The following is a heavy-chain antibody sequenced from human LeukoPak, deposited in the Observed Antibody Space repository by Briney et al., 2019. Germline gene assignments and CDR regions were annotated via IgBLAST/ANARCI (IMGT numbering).Heavy chain of an antibody. D-gene: IGHD2/OR15-2a*01. V-gene: IGHV3-48*04. J-gene: IGHJ6*03. CDR2: ISSSSSTI. CDR1: GVTFSSCS. Sequence: QPAGSLRLSCAAYGVTFSSCSMNWVRQAPGKGLEWVSYISSSSSTIYYADSVRGRFTISRDNAKNSLYLQMNSLRAEDTAVYYCARVGTTGYYYYYMDVRGKGTTVTVSS. CDR3: ARVGTTGYYYYYMDV.